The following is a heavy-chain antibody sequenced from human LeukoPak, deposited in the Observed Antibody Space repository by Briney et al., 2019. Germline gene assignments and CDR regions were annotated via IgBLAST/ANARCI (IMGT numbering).Heavy chain of an antibody. V-gene: IGHV5-51*01. CDR2: IYPGDSDT. J-gene: IGHJ3*02. D-gene: IGHD6-19*01. Sequence: GESLKISCKGSGYSFTSYWIGWVRQMPGKGLEGMGIIYPGDSDTRYSPSFQGQVTISADKSISTAYLQWSSLKASHTAMYYCARPTWLLSYDAFDIWGQGTMVTVSS. CDR1: GYSFTSYW. CDR3: ARPTWLLSYDAFDI.